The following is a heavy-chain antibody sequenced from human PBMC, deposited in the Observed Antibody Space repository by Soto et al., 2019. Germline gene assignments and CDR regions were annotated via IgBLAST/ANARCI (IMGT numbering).Heavy chain of an antibody. Sequence: QVLLQESGPGLVKPSETLSLICLVSGGSITTGGYSWSWIRQHPGKGLDWIGNIYYSGSTSYNPSLKSGLTISVDTSKNQFSLKLTSVTAADTAVYYCARDAGEQRGLDFWGQGTLVTVSS. J-gene: IGHJ4*02. D-gene: IGHD3-16*01. CDR3: ARDAGEQRGLDF. V-gene: IGHV4-31*03. CDR1: GGSITTGGYS. CDR2: IYYSGST.